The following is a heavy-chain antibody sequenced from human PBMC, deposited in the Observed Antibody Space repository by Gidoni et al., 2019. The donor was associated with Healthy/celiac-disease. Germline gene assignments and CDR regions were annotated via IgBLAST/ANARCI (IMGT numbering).Heavy chain of an antibody. CDR1: GGSFSGYY. CDR2: INHSGST. Sequence: QVQLQQWGAGLLKPSETLSLTCAVYGGSFSGYYWSWHRQPPGKGLEWIGEINHSGSTNYNPSLKSRVTISVDTSKNQFSLKLSSVTAADTAVYYCARDHALKYCTNGVCSQITPYYYYGMDVWGQGTTVTVSS. CDR3: ARDHALKYCTNGVCSQITPYYYYGMDV. D-gene: IGHD2-8*01. J-gene: IGHJ6*02. V-gene: IGHV4-34*01.